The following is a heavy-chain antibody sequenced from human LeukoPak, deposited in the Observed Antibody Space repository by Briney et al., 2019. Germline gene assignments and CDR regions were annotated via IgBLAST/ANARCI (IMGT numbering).Heavy chain of an antibody. CDR2: ISGSGGAT. CDR3: VKGPVVPVATYFFDY. J-gene: IGHJ4*02. V-gene: IGHV3-23*01. CDR1: GFTFINYA. D-gene: IGHD2-2*01. Sequence: GGSLRHSCAASGFTFINYAMTWVRQAPGKGLEWVSAISGSGGATFYADSVKGRFSISRDNSKNTLYVQMNSLSPEDTAVYYCVKGPVVPVATYFFDYWGQGTLVIVSS.